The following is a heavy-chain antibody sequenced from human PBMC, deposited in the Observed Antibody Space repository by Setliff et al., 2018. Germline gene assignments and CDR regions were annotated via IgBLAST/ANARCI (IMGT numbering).Heavy chain of an antibody. CDR2: FDPEDGET. CDR3: ATGYCSGGSCYLGANNYFDY. CDR1: GHTLTELS. V-gene: IGHV1-24*01. Sequence: ASVKVSCKVSGHTLTELSMHWVRQAPGKGLEWMGGFDPEDGETIYAQKFQGRVTMTEDTSTDTAYMELSSLRSEDTAVYYCATGYCSGGSCYLGANNYFDYWGQGTLVTVSS. J-gene: IGHJ4*02. D-gene: IGHD2-15*01.